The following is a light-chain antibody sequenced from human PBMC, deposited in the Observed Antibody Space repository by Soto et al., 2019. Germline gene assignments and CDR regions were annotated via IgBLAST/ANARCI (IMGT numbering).Light chain of an antibody. J-gene: IGKJ1*01. CDR3: QQRSNWPPTWT. CDR2: DAS. V-gene: IGKV3-11*01. CDR1: RSVSSY. Sequence: EIVLTQSPATLSLSPGERATLSCRASRSVSSYLAWYQHKPGQPPRLLIYDASNRATGIPARFSGSGSGTDFTLTISSLEPEDFAVYYCQQRSNWPPTWTFGQGTKVEIK.